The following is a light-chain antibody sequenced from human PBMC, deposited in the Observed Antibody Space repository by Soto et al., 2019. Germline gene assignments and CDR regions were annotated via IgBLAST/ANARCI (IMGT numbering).Light chain of an antibody. CDR3: CSYAGSTTWV. J-gene: IGLJ3*02. V-gene: IGLV2-23*02. CDR2: EVS. CDR1: SSDVGNYNF. Sequence: QSALTQPASVSGSPGQSITISCTGTSSDVGNYNFVSWYQQHPDKAPKLMMYEVSKRPSGVSTRFSGSKSGSTASLAISGRQAEAEAYYYCCSYAGSTTWVFGGGTKLTVL.